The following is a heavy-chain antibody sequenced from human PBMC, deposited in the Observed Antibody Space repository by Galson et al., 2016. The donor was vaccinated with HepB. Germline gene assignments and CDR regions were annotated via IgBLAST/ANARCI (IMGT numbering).Heavy chain of an antibody. J-gene: IGHJ2*01. Sequence: SLRLSCAAPAFTFSNYWMYWVRQAPGKGLEWVSGISGSGGRTFYADSVKGRFTISRDNSKNTLYLQMNSLRAEDMALYHCAKRRGEEMTIFGVEHTKGNLWYFDLWGRGTLVIVSS. V-gene: IGHV3-23*01. CDR2: ISGSGGRT. D-gene: IGHD3-3*01. CDR1: AFTFSNYW. CDR3: AKRRGEEMTIFGVEHTKGNLWYFDL.